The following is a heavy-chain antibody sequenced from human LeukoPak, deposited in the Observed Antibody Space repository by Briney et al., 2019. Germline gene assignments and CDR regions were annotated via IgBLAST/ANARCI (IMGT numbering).Heavy chain of an antibody. CDR3: AKSAVAGAGYFDL. D-gene: IGHD6-19*01. CDR2: ITYDGSHK. CDR1: GFSFGSYG. V-gene: IGHV3-30*18. J-gene: IGHJ2*01. Sequence: GGSQRLSCAASGFSFGSYGLYWVRQAPGKGLEWVALITYDGSHKYYADSVKGRFTISRDNSKSTLYLQMNSLRVEDTAVYYCAKSAVAGAGYFDLWGRGTPASVSS.